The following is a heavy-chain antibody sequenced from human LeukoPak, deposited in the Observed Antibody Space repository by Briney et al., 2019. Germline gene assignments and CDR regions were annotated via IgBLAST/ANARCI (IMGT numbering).Heavy chain of an antibody. D-gene: IGHD4-17*01. Sequence: GGSLRLSCAASGFTFSSYAMSWGRQAPGKGLEGVSDISGRGGSTHYAHSVKGRFTISRDNSKNPLYPQMNRLRAEDTAVYYCANAPGGDYTDYWGQGTLVTVSS. CDR3: ANAPGGDYTDY. J-gene: IGHJ4*02. CDR1: GFTFSSYA. CDR2: ISGRGGST. V-gene: IGHV3-23*01.